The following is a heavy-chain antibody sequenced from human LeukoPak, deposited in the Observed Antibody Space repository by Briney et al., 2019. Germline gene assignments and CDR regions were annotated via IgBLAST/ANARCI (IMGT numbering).Heavy chain of an antibody. V-gene: IGHV3-30*02. J-gene: IGHJ4*02. CDR3: AKDLDGYNQYYFAY. D-gene: IGHD5-24*01. CDR2: IRYDGSNK. Sequence: GGSLRLSCAASGFTFSSYGMHWVRQAPGKGLEWVAFIRYDGSNKYYADSVKGRFTTSRDNSKNTLHLQMTSLRAEDTAVYYCAKDLDGYNQYYFAYWGQGTLLTVSS. CDR1: GFTFSSYG.